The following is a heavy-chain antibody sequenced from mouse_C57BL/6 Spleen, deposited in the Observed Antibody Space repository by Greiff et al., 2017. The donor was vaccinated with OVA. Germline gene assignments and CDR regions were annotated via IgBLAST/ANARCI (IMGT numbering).Heavy chain of an antibody. CDR2: IWWGDDK. J-gene: IGHJ3*01. CDR1: GFSLSTFGMG. V-gene: IGHV8-8*01. D-gene: IGHD1-1*01. CDR3: AQNGYDGSTPWFAY. Sequence: QVTLKVSGPGILQPSQTLSLTCSFSGFSLSTFGMGVGWIRQPSGMGLEWLAHIWWGDDKYYNPVLKRRLTTSKATTKNQVFLKIANMDAANTATYYCAQNGYDGSTPWFAYWGQGTLVTVSA.